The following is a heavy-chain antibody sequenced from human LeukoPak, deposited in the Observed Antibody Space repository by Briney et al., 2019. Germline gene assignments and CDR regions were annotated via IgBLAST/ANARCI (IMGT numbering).Heavy chain of an antibody. Sequence: GGSLRLSCAASGFTFSSYAMSWVRQAPGKGLEWVSAISGSGGSTYYADSVKGRFTISRDNSKNTLYLQMNSLRAEDTAVYYCAKARYCSGCSCQYYYYGMDVWGQGTTVTVSS. D-gene: IGHD2-15*01. CDR2: ISGSGGST. CDR3: AKARYCSGCSCQYYYYGMDV. J-gene: IGHJ6*02. CDR1: GFTFSSYA. V-gene: IGHV3-23*01.